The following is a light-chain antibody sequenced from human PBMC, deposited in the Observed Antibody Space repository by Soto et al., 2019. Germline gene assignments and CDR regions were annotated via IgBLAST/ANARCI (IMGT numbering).Light chain of an antibody. J-gene: IGKJ2*01. V-gene: IGKV3-20*01. Sequence: EIVLTQSPGTLSLSPGERATLSCRASQSVSSSYLAWYQHKPGQAPRLLIYGASSRATGIPDRFSGSGSGTDFTLTISRLEPEDFAVYYCQQYGSSPHTFGQGNKREIK. CDR2: GAS. CDR1: QSVSSSY. CDR3: QQYGSSPHT.